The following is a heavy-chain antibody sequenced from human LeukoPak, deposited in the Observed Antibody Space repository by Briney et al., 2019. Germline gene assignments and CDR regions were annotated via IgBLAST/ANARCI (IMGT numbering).Heavy chain of an antibody. V-gene: IGHV1-24*01. Sequence: ASVKVSCKVSGYTLTELSMHWVRQAPGKGLEWMGGFDPEDGETVYAQKFQGRVTMTEDTSTDTAYMELSSLRSEDTAVYYCATNGVTVGGVIVMGAFDIWGQGTMVTVSS. D-gene: IGHD3-16*02. CDR1: GYTLTELS. CDR3: ATNGVTVGGVIVMGAFDI. J-gene: IGHJ3*02. CDR2: FDPEDGET.